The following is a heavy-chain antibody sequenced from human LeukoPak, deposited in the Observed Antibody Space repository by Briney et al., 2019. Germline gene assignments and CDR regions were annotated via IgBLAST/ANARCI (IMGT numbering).Heavy chain of an antibody. Sequence: SETLSLTCTVSGGSISSSSYYWGWIRQPPGKGLEWIGSIYYSGSTYYNPSLKSRVTISVDTSKNQFSLKLSSVTAADTAVYYCAGLDGDYGSAEYFQHWGQGTLVTVSS. D-gene: IGHD4-17*01. CDR1: GGSISSSSYY. CDR2: IYYSGST. V-gene: IGHV4-39*01. CDR3: AGLDGDYGSAEYFQH. J-gene: IGHJ1*01.